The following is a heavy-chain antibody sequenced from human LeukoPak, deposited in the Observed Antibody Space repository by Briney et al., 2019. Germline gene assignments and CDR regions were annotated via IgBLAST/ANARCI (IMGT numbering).Heavy chain of an antibody. CDR1: GFTFSSYG. J-gene: IGHJ3*02. Sequence: GGSLRLSCAASGFTFSSYGMHWVRQAPGKGLEWVAVIWYDGSNKYYADSVKGRFTISRDNSKNTLYLQMNSLRAEDTAVYYCARVRGYSGYGAFDIWGQGTMVTVSS. D-gene: IGHD5-12*01. CDR2: IWYDGSNK. V-gene: IGHV3-33*01. CDR3: ARVRGYSGYGAFDI.